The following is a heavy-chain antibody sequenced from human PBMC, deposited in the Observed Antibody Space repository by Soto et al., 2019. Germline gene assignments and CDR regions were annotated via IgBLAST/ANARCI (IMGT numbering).Heavy chain of an antibody. V-gene: IGHV1-3*01. D-gene: IGHD3-16*02. Sequence: ASVKVSCKASGYTFTSYAMHWVRQAPGQRLEWMGWINAGNGNTKYLQKFQGRVTITRDTSASTAYMELSSLRSEDTAVYYCARVWENYDYIWGSYRSYYFDYWGQGTLVTVSS. CDR1: GYTFTSYA. CDR3: ARVWENYDYIWGSYRSYYFDY. J-gene: IGHJ4*02. CDR2: INAGNGNT.